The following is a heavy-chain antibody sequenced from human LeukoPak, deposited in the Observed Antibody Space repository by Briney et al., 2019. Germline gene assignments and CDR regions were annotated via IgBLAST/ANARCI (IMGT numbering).Heavy chain of an antibody. D-gene: IGHD2-21*02. Sequence: GGSLRLSCAASGFNFANHAMSWVRQTRGEGLDGVSAISGGGDITYYADSVTGRFTISRDNSKDTLFLQMHSLRPGDTAVYYCVREDTPATANYWGQGTLVTISS. CDR3: VREDTPATANY. CDR1: GFNFANHA. CDR2: ISGGGDIT. J-gene: IGHJ4*02. V-gene: IGHV3-23*01.